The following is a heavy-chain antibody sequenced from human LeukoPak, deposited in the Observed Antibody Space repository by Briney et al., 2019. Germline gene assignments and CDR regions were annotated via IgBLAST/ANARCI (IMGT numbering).Heavy chain of an antibody. CDR2: IYTSGST. D-gene: IGHD6-13*01. CDR3: ARAHSSSWYGNWFDP. J-gene: IGHJ5*02. CDR1: GGSISSYY. V-gene: IGHV4-4*07. Sequence: SETLSLTCTVSGGSISSYYWSWIRQPAGKGLEWIGRIYTSGSTNYNPSPKSRVTMSVDTSKNQFSLKLSSVTAADTAVYYCARAHSSSWYGNWFDPWGQGTLVTVSS.